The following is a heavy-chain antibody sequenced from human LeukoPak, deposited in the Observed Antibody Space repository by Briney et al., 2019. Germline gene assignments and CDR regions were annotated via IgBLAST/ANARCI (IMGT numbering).Heavy chain of an antibody. V-gene: IGHV1-69*04. J-gene: IGHJ4*02. CDR1: GYTFTSYD. CDR3: ARGGQEMATGVDPRPD. CDR2: IIPILGIA. D-gene: IGHD5-24*01. Sequence: ASVKVSCKASGYTFTSYDINWVRQATGQGLEWMGRIIPILGIANYAQKFQGRVTITAYKSTSTAYMELSSLRSEDTAVYYCARGGQEMATGVDPRPDWGQGTLVTVSS.